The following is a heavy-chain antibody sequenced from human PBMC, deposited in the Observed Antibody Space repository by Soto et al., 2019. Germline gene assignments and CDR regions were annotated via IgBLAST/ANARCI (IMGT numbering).Heavy chain of an antibody. J-gene: IGHJ3*02. V-gene: IGHV3-21*01. CDR1: GFTFSSYS. CDR2: ISSTSSYI. Sequence: WGSLRISCASSGFTFSSYSMNWVRQAPGKGLDWVSSISSTSSYIYYADSVKGRFTISRDNAKNSLYLQMNSLRAEDTAVYYCARDFYDSNRSTWEAFDIWGHGTMVTVSS. D-gene: IGHD3-22*01. CDR3: ARDFYDSNRSTWEAFDI.